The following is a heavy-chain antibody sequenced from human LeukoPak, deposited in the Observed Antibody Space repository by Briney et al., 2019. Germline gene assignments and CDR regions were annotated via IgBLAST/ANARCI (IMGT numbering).Heavy chain of an antibody. CDR1: GYRFTGYY. D-gene: IGHD3-10*01. CDR3: ARDRRGYYDSGSYYPLI. J-gene: IGHJ4*02. V-gene: IGHV1-2*02. Sequence: ASVKVSCKASGYRFTGYYIHWARQAPGQGLEWMGWINPNSGGTNYAQKFQGRVTMTRDTSVSTAYMEVSRLRSDDTALYYCARDRRGYYDSGSYYPLIWGQGTLVTVSS. CDR2: INPNSGGT.